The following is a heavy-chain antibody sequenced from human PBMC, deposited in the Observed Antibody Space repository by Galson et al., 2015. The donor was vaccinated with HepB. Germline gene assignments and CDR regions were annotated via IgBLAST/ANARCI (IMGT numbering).Heavy chain of an antibody. CDR3: AKVSPGRYLATTTGVSGGDYYYGMDV. D-gene: IGHD6-19*01. V-gene: IGHV3-30*18. CDR1: GFTFSSYG. CDR2: ISYDGSNK. Sequence: LRLSCAASGFTFSSYGMHWVRQAPGKGLEWVAVISYDGSNKYYADSVKGRFTISRDNSKNTLYLQMNSLRAEDTAVYYCAKVSPGRYLATTTGVSGGDYYYGMDVWGQGTTVTVSS. J-gene: IGHJ6*02.